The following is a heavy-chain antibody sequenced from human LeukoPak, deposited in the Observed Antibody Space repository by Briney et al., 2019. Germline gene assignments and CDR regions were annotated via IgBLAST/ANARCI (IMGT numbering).Heavy chain of an antibody. CDR2: ISHDGANK. Sequence: AGGSLRLSCATSGFIFSSYGMHWVRQAPGKGLEWVAVISHDGANKYYADSVKGRFTISRDNSKNTLYVQMNSLRPEDTAVYYCALSGTYFDYWGQGTLVTVSS. J-gene: IGHJ4*02. CDR1: GFIFSSYG. CDR3: ALSGTYFDY. D-gene: IGHD1-26*01. V-gene: IGHV3-30*03.